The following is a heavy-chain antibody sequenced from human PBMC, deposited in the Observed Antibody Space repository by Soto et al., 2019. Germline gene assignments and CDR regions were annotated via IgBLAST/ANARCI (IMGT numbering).Heavy chain of an antibody. CDR2: IYWDDDK. Sequence: QITLKESGPTLVKPTQTLTLTCTFSGFSLSTSGVGVGWIRQPPGKALEWLALIYWDDDKRYSPSLKSRLTLTKDTSKNQVVLTMTNMDPVDTATYYCAHSVPTTVTTSHFDYWGQGTLVTVSS. CDR1: GFSLSTSGVG. J-gene: IGHJ4*02. V-gene: IGHV2-5*02. CDR3: AHSVPTTVTTSHFDY. D-gene: IGHD4-17*01.